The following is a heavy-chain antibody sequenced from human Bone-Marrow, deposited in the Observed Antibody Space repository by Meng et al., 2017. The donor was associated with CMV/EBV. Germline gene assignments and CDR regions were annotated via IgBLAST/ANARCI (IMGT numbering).Heavy chain of an antibody. CDR2: IRYDGSYK. V-gene: IGHV3-30*02. D-gene: IGHD3-9*01. CDR3: AKDTGYLSGYFDY. Sequence: GESLKISCAASGFTFSTYGMHWVRQAPGKGLEWVAFIRYDGSYKYYADSVKGRFTFSRDNSKNTLYLQMNSLRPEDTAVYYCAKDTGYLSGYFDYWGQGTLVTASS. J-gene: IGHJ4*02. CDR1: GFTFSTYG.